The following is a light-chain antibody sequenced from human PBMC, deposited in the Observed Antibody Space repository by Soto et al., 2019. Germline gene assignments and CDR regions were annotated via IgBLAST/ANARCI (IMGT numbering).Light chain of an antibody. CDR3: PQPHSFPIT. V-gene: IGKV1-9*01. J-gene: IGKJ5*01. CDR2: AAS. CDR1: QGISSY. Sequence: SAFVLSASVGDRVTITCRASQGISSYLVWYQQKPGKPPKSLIYAASTLQSGVPSRFSGSGSGTDFSLTISSLQPEDSATYCSPQPHSFPITSAQGTRLEIK.